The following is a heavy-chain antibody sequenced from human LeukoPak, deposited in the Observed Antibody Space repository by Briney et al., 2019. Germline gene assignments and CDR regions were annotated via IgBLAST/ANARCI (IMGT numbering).Heavy chain of an antibody. V-gene: IGHV4-30-2*01. CDR2: IYHSGST. J-gene: IGHJ3*02. Sequence: SQTLSLTCAVSGGSISGGGYSWSWIRQPPGKGLEWIGYIYHSGSTYYNPSLRSRVTISVDRSKNQFSLKLSSVTAADTAVYYCARGAVTLTGAFDIWGQGTMVTVSS. CDR1: GGSISGGGYS. CDR3: ARGAVTLTGAFDI. D-gene: IGHD4-17*01.